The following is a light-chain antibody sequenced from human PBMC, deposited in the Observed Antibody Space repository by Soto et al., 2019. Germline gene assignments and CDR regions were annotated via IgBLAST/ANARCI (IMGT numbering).Light chain of an antibody. V-gene: IGKV3-15*01. J-gene: IGKJ4*01. Sequence: EIVMTQSPATLSVSPGERATLSCRASQSVSSNLAWYQQKPGQAPRLLIYGASTRATGMPARFSGSGSGTEFTLTISSLQSEDVAVYFCQQYNNWPLTFGGGTKADIK. CDR2: GAS. CDR3: QQYNNWPLT. CDR1: QSVSSN.